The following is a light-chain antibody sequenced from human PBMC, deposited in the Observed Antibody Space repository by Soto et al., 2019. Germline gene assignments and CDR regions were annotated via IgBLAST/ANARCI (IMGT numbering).Light chain of an antibody. Sequence: QPASVSGSPGQSITISCTGTDNDIGTYNLVSWYQQCPGTAPKVIIFDVSSRPSGVSSRFSGSKSGNTASLTISALQAEDEADYYCCSYGGSRPYVFGTGTKLTVL. CDR2: DVS. V-gene: IGLV2-23*02. CDR3: CSYGGSRPYV. J-gene: IGLJ1*01. CDR1: DNDIGTYNL.